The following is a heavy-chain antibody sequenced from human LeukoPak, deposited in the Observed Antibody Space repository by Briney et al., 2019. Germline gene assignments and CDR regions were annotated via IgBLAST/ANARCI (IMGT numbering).Heavy chain of an antibody. J-gene: IGHJ4*02. CDR3: ARVDYGSGKWEYYFDY. V-gene: IGHV4-39*07. D-gene: IGHD3-10*01. Sequence: PSETLSLTCSVSGGSISSTGYYWVWIRQPPGKGLEWIGSIYYSGSTHYNPSLRSRVTISLDTSKNQFSLKLSSVTAADTAVYYCARVDYGSGKWEYYFDYWGQGTLVTVSS. CDR1: GGSISSTGYY. CDR2: IYYSGST.